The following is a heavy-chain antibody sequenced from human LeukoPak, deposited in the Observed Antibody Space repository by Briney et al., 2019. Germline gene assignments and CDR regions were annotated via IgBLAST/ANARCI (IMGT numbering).Heavy chain of an antibody. CDR2: IWYDGSNK. Sequence: GGSLRLSCAASGFTLSSYGIHWVRQAPGKGLEWVALIWYDGSNKYYADSVKGRFTISRDNSKNTLYLQMNSLRAEDTAVYYCARSLNGDPPDYDCWGQGTLVTVSS. CDR1: GFTLSSYG. V-gene: IGHV3-33*01. D-gene: IGHD4-17*01. CDR3: ARSLNGDPPDYDC. J-gene: IGHJ4*02.